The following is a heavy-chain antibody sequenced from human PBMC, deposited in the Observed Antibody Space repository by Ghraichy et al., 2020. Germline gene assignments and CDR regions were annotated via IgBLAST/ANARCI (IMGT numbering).Heavy chain of an antibody. J-gene: IGHJ4*02. V-gene: IGHV1-58*01. CDR2: IVVGSGNT. CDR3: AAIPSIVGAGDYFDY. Sequence: SVKVSCKASGFTFTSSTVQWVRQARGQRLEWIGWIVVGSGNTNYAQKFQERVTITRDMSTSTAYMELSSLRSEDTAVYYCAAIPSIVGAGDYFDYWGQGTLVTVSS. D-gene: IGHD1-26*01. CDR1: GFTFTSST.